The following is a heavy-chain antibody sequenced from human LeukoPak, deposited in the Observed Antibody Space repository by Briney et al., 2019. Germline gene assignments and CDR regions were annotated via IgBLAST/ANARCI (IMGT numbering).Heavy chain of an antibody. D-gene: IGHD6-19*01. CDR1: GGSFSGYY. J-gene: IGHJ4*02. Sequence: SETLSLTCAVYGGSFSGYYWSWIRQPPGKGLEWIGESNHSGSTNYNPSLKSRVTISVDTSKNQFSLKLSSVTAADTAVYYCARDGYSSGWPFDYWGQGTLVAVSS. CDR2: SNHSGST. V-gene: IGHV4-34*01. CDR3: ARDGYSSGWPFDY.